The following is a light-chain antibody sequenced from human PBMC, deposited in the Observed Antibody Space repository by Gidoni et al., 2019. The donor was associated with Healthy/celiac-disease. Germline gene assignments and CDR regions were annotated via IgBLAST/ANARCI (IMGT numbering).Light chain of an antibody. CDR1: QSISSY. Sequence: IQMTQSPSSLSASVGDRVTITCRASQSISSYLNWYQQKPGKAPKLLIYAASSLQSGVPSRFSGSGSGTDFTLTISSLQPEDFATYYCKQRYSTPITFGQGTRLEIK. CDR3: KQRYSTPIT. V-gene: IGKV1-39*01. CDR2: AAS. J-gene: IGKJ5*01.